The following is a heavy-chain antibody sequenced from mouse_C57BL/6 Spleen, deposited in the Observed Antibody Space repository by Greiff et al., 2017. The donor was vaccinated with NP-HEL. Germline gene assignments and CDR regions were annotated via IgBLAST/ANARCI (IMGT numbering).Heavy chain of an antibody. J-gene: IGHJ3*01. CDR2: IDPEDGDT. CDR1: GFNIKDYY. D-gene: IGHD1-1*01. Sequence: EVQLQQSGAELVRPGASVKLSCTASGFNIKDYYMHWVKQRPEQGLEWIGRIDPEDGDTEYAPKFQGKATMTADTSSNTAYLQLSSLTSEDTAVYYCTAYYYEEAWFAYWGQGTLVTVSA. CDR3: TAYYYEEAWFAY. V-gene: IGHV14-1*01.